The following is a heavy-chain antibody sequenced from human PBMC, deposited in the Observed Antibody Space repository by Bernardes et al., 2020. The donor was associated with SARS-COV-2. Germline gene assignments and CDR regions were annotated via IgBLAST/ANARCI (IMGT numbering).Heavy chain of an antibody. J-gene: IGHJ4*02. D-gene: IGHD6-19*01. V-gene: IGHV4-39*01. CDR3: ARQEQWLVLGAYFDY. CDR1: GGSISSSSYY. Sequence: SETLSLTCTVSGGSISSSSYYWGWIRQPPGKGLEWIGSIYYSGSTYYNSSLKSRVTISVDTSKNQFSLKLSSVTAADTAVYYCARQEQWLVLGAYFDYWGQGTLVTVSS. CDR2: IYYSGST.